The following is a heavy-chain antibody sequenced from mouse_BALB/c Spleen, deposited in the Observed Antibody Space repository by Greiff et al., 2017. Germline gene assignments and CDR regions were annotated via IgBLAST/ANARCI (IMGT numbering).Heavy chain of an antibody. CDR2: INSNGGST. CDR3: ASPLTTGVFAY. CDR1: GFTFSSYG. J-gene: IGHJ3*01. D-gene: IGHD1-1*01. V-gene: IGHV5-6-3*01. Sequence: EVQGVESGGGLVQPGGSLKLSCAASGFTFSSYGMSWVRQTPDKRLELVATINSNGGSTYYPDSVKGRFTISRDNAKNTLYLQMSSLKSEDTAMYYCASPLTTGVFAYWGQGTLVTVSA.